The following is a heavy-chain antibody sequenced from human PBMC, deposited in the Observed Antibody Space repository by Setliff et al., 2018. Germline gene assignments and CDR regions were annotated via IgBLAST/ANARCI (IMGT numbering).Heavy chain of an antibody. J-gene: IGHJ6*03. CDR1: GATFSSYG. CDR3: VREGVDSRSSTDYRYYMDV. Sequence: SVKVSCQASGATFSSYGISWVQQAPGQGLEWMGGTLPMFGTTEYAQKFQGRLTIITDESTNTAFMQLSSLRSDDTAVYYCVREGVDSRSSTDYRYYMDVWGKGTTVTVSS. CDR2: TLPMFGTT. V-gene: IGHV1-69*05. D-gene: IGHD3-22*01.